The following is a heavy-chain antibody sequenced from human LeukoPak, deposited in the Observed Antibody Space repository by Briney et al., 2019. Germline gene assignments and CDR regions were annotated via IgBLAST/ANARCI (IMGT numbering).Heavy chain of an antibody. CDR3: ATATGHYDFWSGYPTDAFDI. J-gene: IGHJ3*02. D-gene: IGHD3-3*01. CDR2: FDPEDGET. V-gene: IGHV1-24*01. CDR1: GYTLTELS. Sequence: GASVKVSCKVSGYTLTELSMHWVRQAPGKGLEWMGGFDPEDGETIYAQKFQGRVTMTEDTSTDTAYMELSSLRSEDTAVYYCATATGHYDFWSGYPTDAFDIWGQGTMVTDSS.